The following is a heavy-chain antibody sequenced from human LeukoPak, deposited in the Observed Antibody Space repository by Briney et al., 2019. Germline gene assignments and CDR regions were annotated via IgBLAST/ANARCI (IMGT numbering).Heavy chain of an antibody. CDR2: IKLDGSEK. Sequence: GGSLRLSCVASGFTFGKYWMSWVRQAPGKGLEWVANIKLDGSEKNYVDSVKGRFTISRDNTKNSLYLQMNSLRVEDTAVFYCARDPGEDYWGQGTLVTVSS. CDR3: ARDPGEDY. J-gene: IGHJ4*02. D-gene: IGHD3-16*01. CDR1: GFTFGKYW. V-gene: IGHV3-7*03.